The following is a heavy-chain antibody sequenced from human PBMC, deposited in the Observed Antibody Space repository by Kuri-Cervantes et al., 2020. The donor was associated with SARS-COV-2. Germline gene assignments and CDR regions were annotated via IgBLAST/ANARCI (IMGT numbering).Heavy chain of an antibody. CDR2: IYPGSGNT. Sequence: QVKLEQSGPELVKPGASVKISCKASGYSFTSYYIHWVKQRPGQGLEWVGWIYPGSGNTKYNEKFKGKATLTADKSSSTAYMQLSSLTSEDSAVYFCAREDYYGSFDYWGQGTTLTVSS. D-gene: IGHD3-22*01. CDR1: GYSFTSYY. J-gene: IGHJ4*01. V-gene: IGHV1/OR15-2*02. CDR3: AREDYYGSFDY.